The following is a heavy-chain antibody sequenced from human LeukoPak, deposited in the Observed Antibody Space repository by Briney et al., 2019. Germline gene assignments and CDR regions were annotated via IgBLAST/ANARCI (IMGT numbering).Heavy chain of an antibody. Sequence: RASVKVSCKASGYSFNVYYMHWLRQVPGQGLEWMGWINPKSGDTKYAQKFQGRVTMTRDTSLNTAYMDLSRLRSDDTAVYYCARDQGAVVVVTARFDSWGQGTLVTVSP. D-gene: IGHD2-21*02. V-gene: IGHV1-2*02. CDR2: INPKSGDT. J-gene: IGHJ4*02. CDR3: ARDQGAVVVVTARFDS. CDR1: GYSFNVYY.